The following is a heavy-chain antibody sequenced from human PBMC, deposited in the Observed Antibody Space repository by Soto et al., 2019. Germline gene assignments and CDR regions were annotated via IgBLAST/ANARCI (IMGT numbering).Heavy chain of an antibody. CDR3: AKVGRPYSSGWLEGLRWDY. V-gene: IGHV3-23*01. CDR1: GFTFSSYA. J-gene: IGHJ4*02. D-gene: IGHD6-19*01. Sequence: GGSLRLSCAASGFTFSSYAMSWVRQAPGKGLEWVSAISGSGGSTYYADSVKGRFTISRDNSKNTLYLQMNSLRAEDTAVYYCAKVGRPYSSGWLEGLRWDYWGQGTLVTVSS. CDR2: ISGSGGST.